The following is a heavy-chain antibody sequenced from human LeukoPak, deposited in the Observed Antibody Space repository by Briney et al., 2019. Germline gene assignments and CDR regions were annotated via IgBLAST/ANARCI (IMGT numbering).Heavy chain of an antibody. V-gene: IGHV4-4*07. D-gene: IGHD4-11*01. CDR1: GGSINSYY. CDR2: FYISGST. J-gene: IGHJ4*02. CDR3: ARDFLLQSEGLFDY. Sequence: NPSETLSLTCTVSGGSINSYYWSWIRQPAGKGLEWIGRFYISGSTNYNPSLKSRVTMSVDTSKNQFSLRLNSVTAADTAVYYCARDFLLQSEGLFDYWGQGTLVTVSS.